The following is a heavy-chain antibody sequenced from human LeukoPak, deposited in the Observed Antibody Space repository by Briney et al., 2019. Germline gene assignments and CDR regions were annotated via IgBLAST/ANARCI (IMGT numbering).Heavy chain of an antibody. CDR2: IYYSGST. Sequence: SETLSLTRTVSGGSISSYYWSWIRQPPGKGLEWIGYIYYSGSTNYNPSLKSRVTISVDTSKNRFSLKLSSVTAADTAVYYCARDQGFWSGYLDYWGQGTLVTVSS. J-gene: IGHJ4*02. CDR3: ARDQGFWSGYLDY. D-gene: IGHD3-3*01. CDR1: GGSISSYY. V-gene: IGHV4-59*01.